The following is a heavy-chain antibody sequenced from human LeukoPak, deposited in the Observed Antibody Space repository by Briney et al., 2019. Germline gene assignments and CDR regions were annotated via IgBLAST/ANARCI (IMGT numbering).Heavy chain of an antibody. J-gene: IGHJ4*02. D-gene: IGHD1-1*01. CDR2: IYYSGST. CDR3: ARRSGTEERGYFDY. V-gene: IGHV4-31*03. Sequence: SETLSLTCTVSGGSISSGGYYWSWIRQHPGKGLEWIGYIYYSGSTYYNPSLKSRVTISVDTSKNLFSLKLSSVTAADTAVYYCARRSGTEERGYFDYWGQGTLVTVST. CDR1: GGSISSGGYY.